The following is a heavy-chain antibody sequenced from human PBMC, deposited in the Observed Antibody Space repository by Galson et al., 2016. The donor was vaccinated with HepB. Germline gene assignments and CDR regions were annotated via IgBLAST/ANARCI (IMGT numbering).Heavy chain of an antibody. CDR2: IRPEGSGK. CDR3: ARGLDATMGGGWHYGMDV. Sequence: SLRLSCAASGFTFSYYWMNWVRQAPGKGLEWVANIRPEGSGKNYVDSVKGRFTISRDNPKKSLYLQMNILRAEDTAVYYCARGLDATMGGGWHYGMDVWGQGTTVTVSS. D-gene: IGHD5-18*01. CDR1: GFTFSYYW. J-gene: IGHJ6*02. V-gene: IGHV3-7*01.